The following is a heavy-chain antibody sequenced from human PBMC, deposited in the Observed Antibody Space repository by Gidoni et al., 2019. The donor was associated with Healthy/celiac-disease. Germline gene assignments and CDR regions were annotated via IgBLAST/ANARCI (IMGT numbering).Heavy chain of an antibody. V-gene: IGHV3-15*01. CDR2: IKSKTDCGTT. CDR1: RFTFSNAW. Sequence: EVQLVEAGGGLVKPGGYLRLPCAASRFTFSNAWMSWVRQAPGKGLEWVGRIKSKTDCGTTDYAAPVKGRFTISRDYSKNTLYLQMNSLKTEDTAVYYCTTDRGTTVTLHGDDTFDIWGQGTMVTVSS. D-gene: IGHD4-17*01. CDR3: TTDRGTTVTLHGDDTFDI. J-gene: IGHJ3*02.